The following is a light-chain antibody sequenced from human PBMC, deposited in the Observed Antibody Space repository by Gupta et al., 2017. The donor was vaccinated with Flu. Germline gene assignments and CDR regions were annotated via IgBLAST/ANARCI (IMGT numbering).Light chain of an antibody. CDR3: QQYYSTPYT. CDR2: WAS. Sequence: NCKTSLSILYSSNNKNYLAWYQQKPGQPPKLLIYWASTRESGVPDRFSGSGSGTDFTLTISSLQAEDVSVYYCQQYYSTPYTFGQGTKLEIK. V-gene: IGKV4-1*01. J-gene: IGKJ2*01. CDR1: LSILYSSNNKNY.